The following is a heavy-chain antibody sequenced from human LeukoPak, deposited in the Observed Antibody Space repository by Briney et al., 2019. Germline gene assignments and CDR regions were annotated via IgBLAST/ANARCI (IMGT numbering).Heavy chain of an antibody. CDR1: GGSISSYC. CDR2: IYTSGST. J-gene: IGHJ5*02. V-gene: IGHV4-4*09. Sequence: SETLSLTCTVSGGSISSYCWSWIRQPPGKGLEWIGYIYTSGSTNYNPSLKSRVTISVDTSKNQFSLKLSSVTAADTAVYYCARHASHRGSDRFDPWGQGTLVTVSS. D-gene: IGHD6-25*01. CDR3: ARHASHRGSDRFDP.